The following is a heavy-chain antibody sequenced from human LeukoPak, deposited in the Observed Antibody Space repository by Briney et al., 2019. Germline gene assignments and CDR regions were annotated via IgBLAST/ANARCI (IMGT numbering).Heavy chain of an antibody. CDR1: GGTFSSYA. J-gene: IGHJ4*02. CDR2: INPSGGST. Sequence: ASVKVSCKASGGTFSSYAISWVRQAPGQGLEWMGIINPSGGSTSYAQKFQGRVTMTRDTSTSTVYMELSSLRSEDTAVYYCARAYQIAARGVDYWGQGTLVTVSS. D-gene: IGHD6-6*01. CDR3: ARAYQIAARGVDY. V-gene: IGHV1-46*01.